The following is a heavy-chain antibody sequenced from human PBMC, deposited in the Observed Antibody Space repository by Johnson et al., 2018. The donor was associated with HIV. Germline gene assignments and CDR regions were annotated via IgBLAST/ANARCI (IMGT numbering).Heavy chain of an antibody. CDR3: ARVTGGYYSSSFGNAFDI. V-gene: IGHV3-23*04. CDR2: ISGSGGRT. CDR1: GFIFGGFG. D-gene: IGHD6-6*01. Sequence: VQLVESGGGVVRPGRSLRLSCAASGFIFGGFGLHWVRQAPGKGLEWVSAISGSGGRTYYADSVKGRFTIPRDNYKNTLYLQMNSLRLEDTALFYCARVTGGYYSSSFGNAFDIWGQGTMVTVSS. J-gene: IGHJ3*02.